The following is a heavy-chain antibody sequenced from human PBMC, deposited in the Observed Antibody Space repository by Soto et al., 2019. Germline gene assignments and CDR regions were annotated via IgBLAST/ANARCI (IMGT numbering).Heavy chain of an antibody. Sequence: EVQLLESGGGFVQPGGSLKLSCAASGFTFTNYGMTWVRQAPGKGLEWVSTITNTGGNTYYADSVKGRFTISRDNSKNTLHLQMHRLRAEDTAVYYCAKHGRSCSRTSCYSRDNWFDPWGQGTLVTVSS. J-gene: IGHJ5*02. D-gene: IGHD2-2*01. CDR3: AKHGRSCSRTSCYSRDNWFDP. V-gene: IGHV3-23*01. CDR2: ITNTGGNT. CDR1: GFTFTNYG.